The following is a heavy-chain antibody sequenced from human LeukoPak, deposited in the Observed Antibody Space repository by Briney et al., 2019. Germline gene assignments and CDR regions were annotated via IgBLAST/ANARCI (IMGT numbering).Heavy chain of an antibody. Sequence: PGGSLRLSCAASGFTVSSNYMSWVRQAPGKGLEWVSVIYSGGSTYYADSVKGRFTISRDNSKNTLYLQMNSLRAEDTAAYYCAVNYYDSSGYYTYYYYYYMDVWGKGTTVTVSS. V-gene: IGHV3-53*01. CDR1: GFTVSSNY. CDR3: AVNYYDSSGYYTYYYYYYMDV. CDR2: IYSGGST. J-gene: IGHJ6*03. D-gene: IGHD3-22*01.